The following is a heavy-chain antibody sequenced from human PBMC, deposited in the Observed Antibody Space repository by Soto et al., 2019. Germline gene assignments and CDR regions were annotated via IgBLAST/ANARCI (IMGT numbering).Heavy chain of an antibody. Sequence: ASVKVSCKASGYTLTSYYLHWLRQAPGQGPEWMGIINPSGGITNDAQKFQDRVTMTSDTSTSTVYMELSSLRSEDTAVYYCARGISTTRYYYYYGMDVWGQGTTVTVSS. CDR1: GYTLTSYY. D-gene: IGHD2-2*01. V-gene: IGHV1-46*01. CDR3: ARGISTTRYYYYYGMDV. J-gene: IGHJ6*02. CDR2: INPSGGIT.